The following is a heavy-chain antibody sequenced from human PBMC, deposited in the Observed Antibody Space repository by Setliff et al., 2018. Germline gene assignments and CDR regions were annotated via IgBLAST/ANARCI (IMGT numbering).Heavy chain of an antibody. Sequence: GSLRLSCAASGLIFTSYGMNWVRQAPGKGLEWVSSISSSSAYIYYADSVKGRFTISRDNAKNSVYLQMNSLRAEDTAVYYCSTKGVPGTGGQGTLVTVSS. D-gene: IGHD6-19*01. CDR3: STKGVPGT. J-gene: IGHJ4*02. CDR1: GLIFTSYG. V-gene: IGHV3-21*04. CDR2: ISSSSAYI.